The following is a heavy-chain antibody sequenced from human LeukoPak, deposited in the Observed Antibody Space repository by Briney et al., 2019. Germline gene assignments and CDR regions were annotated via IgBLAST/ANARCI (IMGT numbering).Heavy chain of an antibody. CDR1: GFNFIDYS. J-gene: IGHJ4*02. V-gene: IGHV3-48*01. CDR2: IGISSGNT. CDR3: AKRGVVIRVILVGFHKEAYYFDS. Sequence: GGSLRLSCAASGFNFIDYSMNWVRQAPGKGLEWISYIGISSGNTKYADSVKGRFTISRDNPKNTLYLQMNSLRAEDTAVYFCAKRGVVIRVILVGFHKEAYYFDSWGQGALVTVSS. D-gene: IGHD3-22*01.